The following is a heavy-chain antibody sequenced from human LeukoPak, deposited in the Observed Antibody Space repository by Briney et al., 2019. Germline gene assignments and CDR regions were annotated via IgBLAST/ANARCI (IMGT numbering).Heavy chain of an antibody. J-gene: IGHJ4*02. CDR3: ARDSELRHFDY. CDR1: GFTFSSYS. D-gene: IGHD1-14*01. V-gene: IGHV3-20*04. Sequence: RSGGSLRLSCAASGFTFSSYSMNWVRQAPGKGLEWVSGINWDGGSTGYADSVKGRFTISRDNAKNSLYLQMNSLRAEDTALYYCARDSELRHFDYWGQGTLVTVSS. CDR2: INWDGGST.